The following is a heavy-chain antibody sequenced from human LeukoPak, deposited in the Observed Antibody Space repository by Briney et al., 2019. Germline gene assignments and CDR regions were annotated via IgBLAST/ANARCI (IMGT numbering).Heavy chain of an antibody. CDR1: GGSFSGYY. D-gene: IGHD1-7*01. CDR2: IDHSGST. J-gene: IGHJ4*02. Sequence: PSETLSLTCAVYGGSFSGYYWSWIRQPPGKGLEWMGEIDHSGSTYYNPSLKSRVTISLDTSRNQFSLKLSSVTAADTAVYYCARGPWHYPNYWGQGTLVTVSS. V-gene: IGHV4-34*01. CDR3: ARGPWHYPNY.